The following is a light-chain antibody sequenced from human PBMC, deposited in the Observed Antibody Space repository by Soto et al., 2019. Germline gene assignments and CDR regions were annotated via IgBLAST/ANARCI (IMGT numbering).Light chain of an antibody. CDR1: SNDVGGYNF. CDR2: EVT. CDR3: NSYAGSNTYV. Sequence: QSALTQPSSASGSPGQSVTISCTGTSNDVGGYNFVSWYQHHPGKAPKLIIYEVTKRPSGVPNRFSGSKSGNTASLTVSGLQAEDEADYYCNSYAGSNTYVFGTGTKLTVL. J-gene: IGLJ1*01. V-gene: IGLV2-8*01.